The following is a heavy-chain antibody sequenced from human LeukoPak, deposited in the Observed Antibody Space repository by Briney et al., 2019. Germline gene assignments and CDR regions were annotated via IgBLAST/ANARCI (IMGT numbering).Heavy chain of an antibody. J-gene: IGHJ4*02. V-gene: IGHV4-4*07. D-gene: IGHD3-22*01. CDR3: AREVRSSGYSLDY. CDR1: GGSISSYY. Sequence: PSETLSLTCTVSGGSISSYYWSWIRQPAGKGLEWIGRIYSSGSTNYNPSLKSRVTMSVDTSKNQFFLKLRSVTAADTAVYYCAREVRSSGYSLDYWGQGTLVTVSS. CDR2: IYSSGST.